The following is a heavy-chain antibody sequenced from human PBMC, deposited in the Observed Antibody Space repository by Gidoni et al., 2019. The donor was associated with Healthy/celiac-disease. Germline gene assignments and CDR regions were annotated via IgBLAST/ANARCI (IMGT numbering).Heavy chain of an antibody. CDR3: ARDSRYSYGYVPLAYWLVY. D-gene: IGHD5-18*01. V-gene: IGHV3-30*04. Sequence: QVQLVESGGGVVQPGRSLRLSCAASGFTFSSYAMHWVRQAPGKGLEWVAVISYDGSNKYYADSVKGRFTISRDNSKNTLYLQMNSLRAEDTAVYYCARDSRYSYGYVPLAYWLVYWGQGTLVTVSS. CDR2: ISYDGSNK. J-gene: IGHJ4*02. CDR1: GFTFSSYA.